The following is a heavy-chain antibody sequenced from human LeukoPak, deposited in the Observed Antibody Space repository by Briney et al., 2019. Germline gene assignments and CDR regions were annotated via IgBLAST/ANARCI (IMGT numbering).Heavy chain of an antibody. V-gene: IGHV3-7*01. CDR3: VRDSDYQRNSGGLYAHYDALDI. CDR1: EFTFSTFW. CDR2: IKADGSVK. J-gene: IGHJ3*02. D-gene: IGHD2-21*01. Sequence: GGSLRLSCAASEFTFSTFWMSWVRQAPGKGLERVANIKADGSVKHYVDPVEGRFSISRDNARSSLYLQMNSLRAEDTAVYYCVRDSDYQRNSGGLYAHYDALDIWGHGTMVTVSS.